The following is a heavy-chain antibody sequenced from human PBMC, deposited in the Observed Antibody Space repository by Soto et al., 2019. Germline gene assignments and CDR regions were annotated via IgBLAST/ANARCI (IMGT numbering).Heavy chain of an antibody. CDR2: VPHSGRT. D-gene: IGHD4-17*01. CDR3: ARLLGGYDDYGGWFAP. Sequence: PSETLSLTCTISGSSISPYSWTWIRQSPGKGLEWIGYVPHSGRTFYTPSLKSRLTMSLNTSRSQFSLRLKSVSAADTAVYYCARLLGGYDDYGGWFAPWGQGTLVTVSS. CDR1: GSSISPYS. J-gene: IGHJ5*02. V-gene: IGHV4-59*01.